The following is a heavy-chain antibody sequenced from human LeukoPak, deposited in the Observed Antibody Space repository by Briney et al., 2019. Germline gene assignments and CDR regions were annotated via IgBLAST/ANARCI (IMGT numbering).Heavy chain of an antibody. J-gene: IGHJ3*02. CDR2: MNPNSGNT. Sequence: ASVSVSCKASGYTFTSYDINWVRQAPGQGLEWMGWMNPNSGNTVYAQKFQGRVTMTRNTSISTAYMELSSLRSEDTAVYYCARGLFVGDAFDIWGQGTMVTVSS. V-gene: IGHV1-8*01. D-gene: IGHD1-26*01. CDR3: ARGLFVGDAFDI. CDR1: GYTFTSYD.